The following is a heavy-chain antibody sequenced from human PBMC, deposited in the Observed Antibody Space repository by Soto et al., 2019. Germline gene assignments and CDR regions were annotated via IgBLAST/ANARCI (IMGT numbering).Heavy chain of an antibody. CDR3: ARHGFQWGYY. J-gene: IGHJ4*02. V-gene: IGHV4-34*01. Sequence: QVQQQQWRAGLLKTSETLSLTCAVNGGSFSGYYWRWIRQPPRKGLEWIGELNHSGNTNYNHSFKSRVTKSVDTSKNQFSLKLSSVSAEDTAVYYCARHGFQWGYYWGQGTLVTVSS. CDR2: LNHSGNT. D-gene: IGHD1-26*01. CDR1: GGSFSGYY.